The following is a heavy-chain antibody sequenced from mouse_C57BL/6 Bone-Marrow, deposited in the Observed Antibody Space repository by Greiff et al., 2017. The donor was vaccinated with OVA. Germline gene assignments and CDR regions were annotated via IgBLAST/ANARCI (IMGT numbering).Heavy chain of an antibody. J-gene: IGHJ3*01. Sequence: EVMLVESGGGLVQPGGSLKLSCAASGFTFSDYYMYWVRQTPEKRLEWVAYISNGGGSTYYPDTVKGRFTISRDNAKNTLYLQMSRLKSEDTAMYYCARPNYGSSYDWFAYWGQGTLVTVSA. CDR2: ISNGGGST. CDR3: ARPNYGSSYDWFAY. D-gene: IGHD1-1*01. CDR1: GFTFSDYY. V-gene: IGHV5-12*01.